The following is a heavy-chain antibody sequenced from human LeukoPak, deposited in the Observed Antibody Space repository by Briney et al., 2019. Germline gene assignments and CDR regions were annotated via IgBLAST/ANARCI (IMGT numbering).Heavy chain of an antibody. CDR3: ARAKYYYDSSGYCD. CDR2: INWKGGRT. V-gene: IGHV3-20*04. CDR1: GCTFDEYG. Sequence: HGGALRLSCAGSGCTFDEYGKRGVGQARGKGVEGVAGINWKGGRTVYADTVRGGLTISRDKNNNSLYLQMNSLRAEDTALYYCARAKYYYDSSGYCDWGQGTLVTVSS. J-gene: IGHJ4*02. D-gene: IGHD3-22*01.